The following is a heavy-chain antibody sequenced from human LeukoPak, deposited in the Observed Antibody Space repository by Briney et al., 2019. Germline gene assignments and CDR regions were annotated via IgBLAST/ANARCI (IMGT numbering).Heavy chain of an antibody. D-gene: IGHD3-22*01. Sequence: PSETLSLTCTVSGGSISSYYWSWLRQPPGKGLEWIGYIYYSGSTYYNPSLKSRVTISVDTSKNQFSLKLSSVTAADTAVYYCASAGGYYDSSADAFDIWGQGTMVTVSS. CDR2: IYYSGST. V-gene: IGHV4-59*08. CDR1: GGSISSYY. J-gene: IGHJ3*02. CDR3: ASAGGYYDSSADAFDI.